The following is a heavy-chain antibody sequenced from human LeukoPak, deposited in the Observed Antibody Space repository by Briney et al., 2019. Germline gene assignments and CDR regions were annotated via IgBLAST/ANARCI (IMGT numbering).Heavy chain of an antibody. CDR2: IKQDGSEK. D-gene: IGHD3-22*01. CDR1: GFAISSNG. Sequence: SGGSLRLSCVASGFAISSNGIFWVRQAPGKGLEWVANIKQDGSEKYYVDSVKGRFTISRDNAKNSLYLQMNSLRAEDTAVYYCARDSSGYYGLVSDAFDIWGQGTMVTVSS. J-gene: IGHJ3*02. V-gene: IGHV3-7*01. CDR3: ARDSSGYYGLVSDAFDI.